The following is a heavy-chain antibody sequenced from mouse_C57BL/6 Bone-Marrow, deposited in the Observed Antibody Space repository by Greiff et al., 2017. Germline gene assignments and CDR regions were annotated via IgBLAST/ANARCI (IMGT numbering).Heavy chain of an antibody. CDR3: VRATVGYFDY. CDR1: GYAFSSSW. D-gene: IGHD1-1*01. V-gene: IGHV1-82*01. Sequence: QVQLKESGPELVKPGASVKISCKASGYAFSSSWMNWVKQRPGKGLEWIGRIYPGDGDTNYKGKFKGKATLTADKSSSTAYMQLSSLTSEDSAVYFCVRATVGYFDYWGQGTTLTVSS. J-gene: IGHJ2*01. CDR2: IYPGDGDT.